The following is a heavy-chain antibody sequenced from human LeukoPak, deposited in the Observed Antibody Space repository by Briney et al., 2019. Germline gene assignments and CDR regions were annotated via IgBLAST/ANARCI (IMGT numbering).Heavy chain of an antibody. CDR2: INPNNGDT. D-gene: IGHD2-15*01. Sequence: SVKVSCKASGYTFSGYYMHWVRQAPGQGLEWMGWINPNNGDTNYAQKFQGRVSMTRDTSISTAYMELNRLRSDDTAVYYCARDGGEKSFDYWGQGALVTVSS. CDR1: GYTFSGYY. V-gene: IGHV1-2*02. CDR3: ARDGGEKSFDY. J-gene: IGHJ4*02.